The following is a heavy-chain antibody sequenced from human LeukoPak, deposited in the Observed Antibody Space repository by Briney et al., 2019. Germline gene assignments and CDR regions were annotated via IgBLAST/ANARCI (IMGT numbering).Heavy chain of an antibody. CDR1: GFTFSSYA. Sequence: PGGSLRLSCAASGFTFSSYAMHWVRQAPGKGLEWVAVISYDGNNKYYTDSVKGRFTISRDNSKNTLYLQMNSLRAEDTAVYHCARGGGSSTRGWFDPWGRGTLVTVSS. V-gene: IGHV3-30-3*01. D-gene: IGHD6-13*01. CDR3: ARGGGSSTRGWFDP. J-gene: IGHJ5*02. CDR2: ISYDGNNK.